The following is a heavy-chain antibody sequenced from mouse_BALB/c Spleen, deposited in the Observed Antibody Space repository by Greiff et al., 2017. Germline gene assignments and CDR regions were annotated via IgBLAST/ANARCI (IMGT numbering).Heavy chain of an antibody. D-gene: IGHD2-1*01. CDR3: ARRRLYGNYYFDY. CDR1: GYAFTSYN. CDR2: INPNNGGT. Sequence: EVQLQQSGPELVKPGASVKVSCKASGYAFTSYNMHWVKQSHGKILEWIGGINPNNGGTSYNQKFKGKATLTVDKSSSTAYMELRSLTSEDSAVYYCARRRLYGNYYFDYWGQGTTLTVSS. V-gene: IGHV1-18*01. J-gene: IGHJ2*01.